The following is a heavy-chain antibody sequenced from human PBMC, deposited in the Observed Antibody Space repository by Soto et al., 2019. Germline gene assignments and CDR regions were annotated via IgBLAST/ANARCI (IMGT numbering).Heavy chain of an antibody. CDR1: GSILTDYF. CDR3: ASGPYDVSGYFDY. Sequence: SVKVSCKASGSILTDYFIHWVRQAPGQGPEWMGWITPFNGNTKYAQKFQDRVTFTGDTSLNTAYMELSSLRSDDTTMFYCASGPYDVSGYFDYWGQGTLVTV. D-gene: IGHD3-22*01. J-gene: IGHJ4*02. V-gene: IGHV1-45*02. CDR2: ITPFNGNT.